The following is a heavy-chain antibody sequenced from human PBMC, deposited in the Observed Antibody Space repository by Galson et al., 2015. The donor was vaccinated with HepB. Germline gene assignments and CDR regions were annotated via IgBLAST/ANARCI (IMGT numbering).Heavy chain of an antibody. CDR3: ANNPYSSGWYGDY. Sequence: SLRLSCAASGFTFSSYAMHWVRQAPGKGLEWVAFIRYDGSNKYYADSVKGRFTISRDNSKNTLYLQMNSLRAEDTAVYYCANNPYSSGWYGDYWGQGTLVTVSS. V-gene: IGHV3-30*02. CDR1: GFTFSSYA. CDR2: IRYDGSNK. D-gene: IGHD6-19*01. J-gene: IGHJ4*02.